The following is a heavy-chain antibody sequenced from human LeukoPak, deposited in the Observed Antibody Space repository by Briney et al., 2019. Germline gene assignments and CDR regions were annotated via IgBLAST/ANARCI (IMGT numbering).Heavy chain of an antibody. Sequence: ASVKVSCKASGYTFTSYYMHWVRQATGQGLEWMGWMNPNSGNTGYAQKFQGRVTMTRNTSISTAYMELSSLRSEDTAVYYCARGPSITMVRGAEYDYWGQGTLVTVSS. CDR1: GYTFTSYY. D-gene: IGHD3-10*01. V-gene: IGHV1-8*02. CDR3: ARGPSITMVRGAEYDY. J-gene: IGHJ4*02. CDR2: MNPNSGNT.